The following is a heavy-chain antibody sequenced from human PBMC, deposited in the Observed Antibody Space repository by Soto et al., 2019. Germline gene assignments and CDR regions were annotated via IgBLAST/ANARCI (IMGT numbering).Heavy chain of an antibody. V-gene: IGHV4-31*03. J-gene: IGHJ5*02. CDR3: ARSTDIAIDWFEP. CDR1: GGSISSGDYY. D-gene: IGHD4-17*01. Sequence: PSETLSLTCTVSGGSISSGDYYWSWIRQHPGKGLEWIGYIYHSGSTYYNPSLKSRVTTSIDTSKNQFSLKLSSVTAADTAVYYCARSTDIAIDWFEPWGQGTLVTVSS. CDR2: IYHSGST.